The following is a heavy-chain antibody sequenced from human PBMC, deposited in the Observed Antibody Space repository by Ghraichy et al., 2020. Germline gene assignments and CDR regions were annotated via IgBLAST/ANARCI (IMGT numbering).Heavy chain of an antibody. V-gene: IGHV4-4*09. CDR3: ARDYGGVFDY. D-gene: IGHD4-23*01. CDR2: IYTSGST. J-gene: IGHJ4*02. CDR1: GGSISSYY. Sequence: SQTLSLTCTVSGGSISSYYWSWIRQPPGKGLEWIGYIYTSGSTNYNPSLKSRVTISVDTSKNQFSLKLSSVTAADTAVYYCARDYGGVFDYWGQGTLVTVSS.